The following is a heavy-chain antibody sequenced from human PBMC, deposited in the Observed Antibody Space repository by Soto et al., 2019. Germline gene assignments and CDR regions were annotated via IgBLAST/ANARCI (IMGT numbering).Heavy chain of an antibody. CDR1: GLTFSDYY. D-gene: IGHD1-1*01. V-gene: IGHV3-11*06. J-gene: IGHJ4*02. CDR3: ARSGDNYNRLDY. Sequence: PGGSLRLSCEGSGLTFSDYYISWIRQAPGKGLEWISYSSNSGTFSGYADSVKGRFSISRDNTKNLLYLQMNSLRAEDTAVYYCARSGDNYNRLDYWGQGTPVTV. CDR2: SSNSGTFS.